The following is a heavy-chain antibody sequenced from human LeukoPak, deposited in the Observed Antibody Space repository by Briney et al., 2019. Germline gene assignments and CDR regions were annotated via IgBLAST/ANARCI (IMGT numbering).Heavy chain of an antibody. J-gene: IGHJ4*02. CDR3: AKERLEQ. CDR1: GFTFSSYG. V-gene: IGHV3-30*18. CDR2: ISYDGSNK. Sequence: GGPLRLSCAASGFTFSSYGLHWVRQAPAKGLEWVAVISYDGSNKYYADTVQGRFTISRDNSKNTLYLQMNSLRAEDTAVYYCAKERLEQWGQGTLVTVSS. D-gene: IGHD6-25*01.